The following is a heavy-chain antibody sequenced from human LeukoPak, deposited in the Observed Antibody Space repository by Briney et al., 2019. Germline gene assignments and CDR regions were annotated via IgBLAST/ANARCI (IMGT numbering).Heavy chain of an antibody. J-gene: IGHJ3*01. Sequence: GSLRLSCAASGFTFSSYKMHWVRQPPGKGLEWIGEIYHSGSTNHNPSLKSRVTISVDKSRTQFSLNLNSLTAADTAVYYCARRVTFVQDAFDVWGQGTMVTVSS. CDR1: GFTFSSYKM. CDR2: IYHSGST. V-gene: IGHV4-4*02. D-gene: IGHD2/OR15-2a*01. CDR3: ARRVTFVQDAFDV.